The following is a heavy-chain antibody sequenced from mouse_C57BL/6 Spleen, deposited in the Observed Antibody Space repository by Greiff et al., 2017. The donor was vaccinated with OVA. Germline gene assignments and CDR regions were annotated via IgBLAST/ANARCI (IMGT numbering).Heavy chain of an antibody. Sequence: QVQLQQSGAELVRPGASVTLSCKASGYTFTDYEMHWVKQTPVHGLEWIGAIDPETGGTAYNQKFKGKAILTADKSSSTAYMELRSLTSEDSVVYYCTRKVITTRAMDYWGQGTSVTVSS. CDR1: GYTFTDYE. D-gene: IGHD1-1*01. CDR2: IDPETGGT. J-gene: IGHJ4*01. V-gene: IGHV1-15*01. CDR3: TRKVITTRAMDY.